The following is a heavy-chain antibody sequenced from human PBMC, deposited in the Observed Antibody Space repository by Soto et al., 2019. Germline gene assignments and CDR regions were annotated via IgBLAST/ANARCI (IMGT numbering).Heavy chain of an antibody. J-gene: IGHJ4*02. CDR3: ARVRYSYGPAGYDSSGYYYN. D-gene: IGHD3-22*01. V-gene: IGHV1-69*06. Sequence: SVKVSCTASGGTFISYAIIWVRQAPGQGLEWMGGIIPIFGTANYAQKFQGRVTITADKSTSTAYMELSSLRSEDTAVYYCARVRYSYGPAGYDSSGYYYNWGQGTLVNVSS. CDR1: GGTFISYA. CDR2: IIPIFGTA.